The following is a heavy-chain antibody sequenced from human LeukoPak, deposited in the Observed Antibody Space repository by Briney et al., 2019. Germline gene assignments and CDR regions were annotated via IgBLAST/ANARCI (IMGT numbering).Heavy chain of an antibody. J-gene: IGHJ2*01. CDR2: ISSGGGST. Sequence: PGGSLRHSCVASGFSFSDNDMSWVRQAPGKGLEWVSGISSGGGSTYYADPMKGRFTISRDSSQSTLYLQMNNLRGDDTAVYYCAKEKMGGPSWYFALWRRGTLVTVSS. D-gene: IGHD3-16*01. CDR3: AKEKMGGPSWYFAL. V-gene: IGHV3-23*01. CDR1: GFSFSDND.